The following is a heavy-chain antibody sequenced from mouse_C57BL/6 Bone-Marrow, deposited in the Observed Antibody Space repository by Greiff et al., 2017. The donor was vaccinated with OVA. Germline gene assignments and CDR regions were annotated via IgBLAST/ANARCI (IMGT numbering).Heavy chain of an antibody. V-gene: IGHV5-16*01. CDR1: GFTFSDYY. CDR3: ARGGRWLYDCAMDY. CDR2: INYDGSST. D-gene: IGHD2-3*01. Sequence: EVKLVESEGGLVQPGSSMKLSCTASGFTFSDYYMAWVRQVPEKGLEWVANINYDGSSTYYLDSLKSRFIISRDNAKNILYLQMSSLKSEDTATYYCARGGRWLYDCAMDYWGQGTSVTVSS. J-gene: IGHJ4*01.